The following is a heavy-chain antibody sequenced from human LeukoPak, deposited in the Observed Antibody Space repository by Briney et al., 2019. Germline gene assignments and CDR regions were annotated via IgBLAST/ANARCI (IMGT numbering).Heavy chain of an antibody. Sequence: GSSVKVSCKASGGTFSSYTISWVRQAPGQGLEWMGRIIPILGIANYAQKFQGRVTITADKSTSTAYMELSSLRSEDTAVYYCARDSVLVPAATFCFWGQGTLVTVSS. D-gene: IGHD2-2*01. CDR2: IIPILGIA. V-gene: IGHV1-69*04. CDR3: ARDSVLVPAATFCF. J-gene: IGHJ4*02. CDR1: GGTFSSYT.